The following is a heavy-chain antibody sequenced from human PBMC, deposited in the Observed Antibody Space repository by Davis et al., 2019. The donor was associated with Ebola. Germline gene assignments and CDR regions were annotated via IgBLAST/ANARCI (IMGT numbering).Heavy chain of an antibody. CDR2: IIPIFGTA. CDR1: GGTFSSYA. V-gene: IGHV1-69*06. CDR3: ARDLGAPYCSGGSCYPKNDY. D-gene: IGHD2-15*01. Sequence: AASVKVSCKASGGTFSSYAIHWVRQAPGQGLEWMGGIIPIFGTANYAQKFQGRVTITADKSTSTAYMELSSLRSEDTAVYYCARDLGAPYCSGGSCYPKNDYWGQGTLVTVSS. J-gene: IGHJ4*02.